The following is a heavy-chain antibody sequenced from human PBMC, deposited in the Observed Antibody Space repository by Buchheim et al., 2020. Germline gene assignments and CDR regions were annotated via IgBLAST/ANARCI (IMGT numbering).Heavy chain of an antibody. D-gene: IGHD5-18*01. CDR1: GFTFSSYA. CDR3: ATYTARSLAYDYMDV. J-gene: IGHJ6*03. V-gene: IGHV3-23*01. CDR2: IGGSGRNI. Sequence: EVQLLESGGGLVQPGGSLRLSCAASGFTFSSYAMTWVRQTPGKGLEWVSVIGGSGRNIYYADSLKGRFTISRDNSRNTLYLQMNSLRAEDTAVYYCATYTARSLAYDYMDVWGKGTT.